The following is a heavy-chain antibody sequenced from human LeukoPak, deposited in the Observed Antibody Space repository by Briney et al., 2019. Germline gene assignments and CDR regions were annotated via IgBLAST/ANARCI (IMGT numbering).Heavy chain of an antibody. CDR2: ISSSSSYM. CDR3: ARRGGSSSRRSPIDY. D-gene: IGHD6-6*01. J-gene: IGHJ4*02. Sequence: GGSLRLSCAASGFTFSSYSMNWVRQAPGKGLEWVSSISSSSSYMYYADSVKGRFTISRDNAKNSLYLQMNGLRAEDTAVYYCARRGGSSSRRSPIDYWGQGTLVTVSS. CDR1: GFTFSSYS. V-gene: IGHV3-21*01.